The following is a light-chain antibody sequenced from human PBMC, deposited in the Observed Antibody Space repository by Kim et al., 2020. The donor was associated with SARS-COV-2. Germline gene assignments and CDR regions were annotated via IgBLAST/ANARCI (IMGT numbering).Light chain of an antibody. V-gene: IGKV1-39*01. Sequence: DIQMTQSPSSLSASVGDRATITCRASQSISSYLNWYQQKPGKAPKLLIYATSSLQSGVPSRFSGSGSGTDFTLTISSLQPEDFVTYYCIQSFSPLPTFGQGTKVDIK. J-gene: IGKJ1*01. CDR3: IQSFSPLPT. CDR1: QSISSY. CDR2: ATS.